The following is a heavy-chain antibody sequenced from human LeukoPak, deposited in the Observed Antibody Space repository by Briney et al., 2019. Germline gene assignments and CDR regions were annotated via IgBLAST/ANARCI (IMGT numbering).Heavy chain of an antibody. Sequence: GGSLRLSCEAPGFTFSNDWMTWVRQAPGKGLEWVANIRQDGSEKDYVDSVKGRFTISRDNAEDSVYLQMNSLRAEDTAVYYCARHTYYYFEYWGQGTLVTVSS. CDR3: ARHTYYYFEY. V-gene: IGHV3-7*01. D-gene: IGHD3-10*01. CDR2: IRQDGSEK. J-gene: IGHJ4*02. CDR1: GFTFSNDW.